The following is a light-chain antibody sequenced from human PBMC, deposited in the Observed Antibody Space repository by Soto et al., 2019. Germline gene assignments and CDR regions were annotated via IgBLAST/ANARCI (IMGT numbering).Light chain of an antibody. CDR3: QQSYSSPPT. J-gene: IGKJ1*01. CDR2: AAS. V-gene: IGKV1-39*01. CDR1: QGIANY. Sequence: DIQLTQSPAFLSASVGDGVTINCRASQGIANYFAWYQQKPGKAPKLLIYAASSLQSGVPSRFSGSRSGPDFTLTISSLQPEDFATYYCQQSYSSPPTFGQGTKVDIK.